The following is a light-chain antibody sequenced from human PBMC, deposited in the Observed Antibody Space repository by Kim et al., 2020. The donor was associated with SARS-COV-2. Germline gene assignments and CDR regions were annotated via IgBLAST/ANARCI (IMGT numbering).Light chain of an antibody. J-gene: IGKJ2*03. CDR3: QQYNNWPYS. CDR1: QSVRSD. CDR2: DAS. Sequence: ETVMTQSPDTLSLSPGERATLSCRASQSVRSDLAWYQQKPGQAPRLLIYDASTRAAGVPPRFSGSGSGTEFTLSRGSLQSEDFAVYYCQQYNNWPYSFGQGTKLEIK. V-gene: IGKV3-15*01.